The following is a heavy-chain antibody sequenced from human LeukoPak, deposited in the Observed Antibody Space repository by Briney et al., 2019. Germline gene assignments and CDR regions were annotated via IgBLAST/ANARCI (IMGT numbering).Heavy chain of an antibody. CDR1: GDSVSSNNYY. D-gene: IGHD1-26*01. CDR3: ARDPRGVGAASY. J-gene: IGHJ4*02. V-gene: IGHV4-61*01. Sequence: PSETPSLTCTVSGDSVSSNNYYWSWIRQPPGKGLEWIGYMSYSGSTNYNPSLKSRVTISVDTSKNQFSLRLSSVTVADTAVYYCARDPRGVGAASYWGQGTLVIVSS. CDR2: MSYSGST.